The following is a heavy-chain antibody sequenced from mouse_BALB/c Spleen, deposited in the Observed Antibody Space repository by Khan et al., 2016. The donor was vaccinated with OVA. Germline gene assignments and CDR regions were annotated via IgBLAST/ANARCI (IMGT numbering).Heavy chain of an antibody. Sequence: VELVESGAELAKPGASVKMSCKASGYTFTSYWMHWVKQRPGQGLEWIGYINPSTGYTEYNQKFKDKATLTTDESSSTAYMQLSSLTSEDSAVHYCAASILFYYSLDYWGQGTSVTVSS. CDR1: GYTFTSYW. V-gene: IGHV1-7*01. D-gene: IGHD6-1*01. J-gene: IGHJ4*01. CDR3: AASILFYYSLDY. CDR2: INPSTGYT.